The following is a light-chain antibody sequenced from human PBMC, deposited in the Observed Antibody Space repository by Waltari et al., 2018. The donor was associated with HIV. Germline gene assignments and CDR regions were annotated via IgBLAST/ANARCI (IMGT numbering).Light chain of an antibody. CDR1: SSDVGGYNY. J-gene: IGLJ3*02. Sequence: QSALTQPASVSGSPGQSITISCTGTSSDVGGYNYVSWYHQHPGKAPKLMIYEVSNRPSGVSSRFSGSKSGNTASLTISGLQAEDEADYYCSSYTSSSTQVFGGGTKVTVL. CDR3: SSYTSSSTQV. CDR2: EVS. V-gene: IGLV2-14*03.